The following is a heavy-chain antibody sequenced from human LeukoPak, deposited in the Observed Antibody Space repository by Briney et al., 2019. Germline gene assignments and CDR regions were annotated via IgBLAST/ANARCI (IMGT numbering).Heavy chain of an antibody. CDR3: ARMAQVADY. D-gene: IGHD5-24*01. Sequence: SETLSLTCTVSGGSIRNTTYYWSWIRQPAGKGLEWLGRIYTSGITNYNPSLETRLTISVDMSKNQFFLKLSSVTAADTAVYYCARMAQVADYWGQGTLVTVSS. J-gene: IGHJ4*02. CDR1: GGSIRNTTYY. CDR2: IYTSGIT. V-gene: IGHV4-61*02.